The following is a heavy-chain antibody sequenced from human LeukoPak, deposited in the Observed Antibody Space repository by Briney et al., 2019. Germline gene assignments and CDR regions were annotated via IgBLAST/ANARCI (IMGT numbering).Heavy chain of an antibody. Sequence: SETLSLTCSVSGGSITNYYWSWIRQSPGKGLEWIGFIYNTGRTNYNPSLQSRVTMSIDTSKNQFSLKLSSVTAADTAVYYCARSPDYYDSSGPDYWGQGTLVTVSS. CDR2: IYNTGRT. D-gene: IGHD3-22*01. CDR3: ARSPDYYDSSGPDY. V-gene: IGHV4-59*01. J-gene: IGHJ4*02. CDR1: GGSITNYY.